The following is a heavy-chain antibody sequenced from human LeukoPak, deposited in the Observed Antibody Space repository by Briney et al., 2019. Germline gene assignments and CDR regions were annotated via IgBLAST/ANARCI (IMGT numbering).Heavy chain of an antibody. CDR2: IWYDGSQR. Sequence: GMSLILSCAASGFTFSSFGMHWVRQAPGKGLECLAVIWYDGSQRYHADSVKGRFTISRDNSKNTVYLQMNSLRAEDTALYYCARYRSGTNDYWGRGTLVIVSS. V-gene: IGHV3-33*01. CDR1: GFTFSSFG. J-gene: IGHJ4*02. CDR3: ARYRSGTNDY. D-gene: IGHD1-14*01.